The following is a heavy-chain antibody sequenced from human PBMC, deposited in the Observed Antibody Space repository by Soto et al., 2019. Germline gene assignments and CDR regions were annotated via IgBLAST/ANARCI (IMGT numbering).Heavy chain of an antibody. D-gene: IGHD6-6*01. J-gene: IGHJ5*02. CDR3: ARDVLPLAARPANWFDP. CDR2: IIPIFGTA. V-gene: IGHV1-69*13. CDR1: GGTFSSYA. Sequence: SVKVSCKASGGTFSSYAISWVRQAPGQGLEWMGGIIPIFGTANYAQKFQGRVTITADESTSTAYMELSSLRSEDTAVYYCARDVLPLAARPANWFDPWGQGTLVTVSS.